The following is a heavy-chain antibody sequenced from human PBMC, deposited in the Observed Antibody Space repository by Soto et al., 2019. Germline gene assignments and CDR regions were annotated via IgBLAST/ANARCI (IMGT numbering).Heavy chain of an antibody. D-gene: IGHD2-15*01. Sequence: PSETLSVTCTVSGGSTNNYYWSWVLQPPGKGLEWIGYISASGSANCTPPLKSRVTISVDTSKNQFSLKLSSVTAADTAVYSCARHPNLIWDYFDYWGQRPRVTVSS. CDR1: GGSTNNYY. CDR3: ARHPNLIWDYFDY. V-gene: IGHV4-59*08. CDR2: ISASGSA. J-gene: IGHJ4*02.